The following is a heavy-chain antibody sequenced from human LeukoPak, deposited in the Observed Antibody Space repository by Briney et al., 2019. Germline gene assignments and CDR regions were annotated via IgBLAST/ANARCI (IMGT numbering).Heavy chain of an antibody. CDR2: IKQDGSEK. CDR1: GFSVSGYW. Sequence: GGSLRLSCAVSGFSVSGYWMTWVRQAPGKGLEWVANIKQDGSEKNYVDSVKGRFTISRDNAESSLFLQMNSLRVEDTAVYYCAREWQGGIAAAGTRIEGDYWGQGTLVAVSS. J-gene: IGHJ4*02. D-gene: IGHD6-13*01. CDR3: AREWQGGIAAAGTRIEGDY. V-gene: IGHV3-7*01.